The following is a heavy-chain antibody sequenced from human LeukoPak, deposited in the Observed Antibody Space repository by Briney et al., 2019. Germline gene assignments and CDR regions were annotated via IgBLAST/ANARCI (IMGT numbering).Heavy chain of an antibody. CDR1: GYTFTSYG. D-gene: IGHD4-17*01. CDR3: ARGAPNGDYYYYYGMDV. CDR2: ISAYNGNT. J-gene: IGHJ6*02. Sequence: ASVKVSCKASGYTFTSYGISWVRQAPGQGLEWMGWISAYNGNTNYAQKLQGRVTMTTDTSTSTAYMELRSLRSDDTAVYYCARGAPNGDYYYYYGMDVWGQGTTVTVSS. V-gene: IGHV1-18*01.